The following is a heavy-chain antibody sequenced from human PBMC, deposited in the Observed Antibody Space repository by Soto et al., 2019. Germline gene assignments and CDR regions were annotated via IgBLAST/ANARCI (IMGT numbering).Heavy chain of an antibody. J-gene: IGHJ4*02. D-gene: IGHD1-26*01. CDR3: AKGMAGADDY. CDR1: GVTFDRHG. Sequence: QVQLVESGGGVVQPGRSLKLSCGDSGVTFDRHGMHWVRQAPGKGMEWVSLISFDGSLRYYADSVKGRFTISRDNSKNTVYLQLNRLRVEDTAIYYCAKGMAGADDYWGQGTLVTVSS. CDR2: ISFDGSLR. V-gene: IGHV3-30*18.